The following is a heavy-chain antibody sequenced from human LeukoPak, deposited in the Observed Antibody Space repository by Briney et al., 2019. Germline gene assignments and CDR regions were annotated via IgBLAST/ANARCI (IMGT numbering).Heavy chain of an antibody. Sequence: GGSLRLSCAASGFTFSTYAMSWVRQTPGEGLEWVTGISNNGDSAYYADSVKGRFTISRDNPENTLHLQMSSLRAEDTALYYCVKDRCDRATCPEVWGQGTLVTVSS. CDR1: GFTFSTYA. CDR3: VKDRCDRATCPEV. CDR2: ISNNGDSA. V-gene: IGHV3-23*01. D-gene: IGHD2-21*01. J-gene: IGHJ4*02.